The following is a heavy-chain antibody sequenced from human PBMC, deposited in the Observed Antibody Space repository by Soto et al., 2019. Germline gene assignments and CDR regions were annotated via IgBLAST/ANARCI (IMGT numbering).Heavy chain of an antibody. J-gene: IGHJ6*03. V-gene: IGHV4-34*01. CDR1: GGSFSGYY. CDR2: INHSGST. CDR3: AREYSSSSARDYYYYMDV. Sequence: SETLSLTCAVYGGSFSGYYWSWIRQPPGKGLEWIGEINHSGSTNYNPSLKSRVTISVDTSKNQFSLKLSSVTAADTAVYYCAREYSSSSARDYYYYMDVWGKGTTVTVSS. D-gene: IGHD6-6*01.